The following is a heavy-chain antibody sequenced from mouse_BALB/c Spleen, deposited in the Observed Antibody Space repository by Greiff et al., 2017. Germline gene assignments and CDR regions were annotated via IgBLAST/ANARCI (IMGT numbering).Heavy chain of an antibody. V-gene: IGHV5-6-4*01. D-gene: IGHD4-1*01. J-gene: IGHJ2*01. CDR1: GFTFSSYT. Sequence: EVKLVESGGGLVKPGGSLKLSCAASGFTFSSYTMSWVRQTPEKRLEWVATISSGGSYTYYPDSVKGRFTISRDNAKNTLYLQMSSLKSEDTAMYYCTRELEGCYCDYWGQGTTLTVSS. CDR2: ISSGGSYT. CDR3: TRELEGCYCDY.